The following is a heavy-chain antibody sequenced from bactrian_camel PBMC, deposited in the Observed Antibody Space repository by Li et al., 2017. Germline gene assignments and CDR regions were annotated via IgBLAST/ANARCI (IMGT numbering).Heavy chain of an antibody. J-gene: IGHJ6*01. CDR3: VRDLSSLGPDQSNRGSWFPPDFGY. V-gene: IGHV3S35*01. CDR1: GFTFSTYF. Sequence: DVQLVESGGGLVQPGGSLRLSCAASGFTFSTYFMSWVRRAPGKGLEWISSIHPSGYNAVYADSVEGRFPIFRDNAKNTVSLQMNSLKPEDTAVYHCVRDLSSLGPDQSNRGSWFPPDFGYWGQGTQVTVS. CDR2: IHPSGYNA. D-gene: IGHD6*01.